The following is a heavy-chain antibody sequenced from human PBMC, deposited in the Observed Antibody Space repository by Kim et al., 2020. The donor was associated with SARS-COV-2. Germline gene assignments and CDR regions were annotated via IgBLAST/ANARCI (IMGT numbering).Heavy chain of an antibody. CDR1: GFRFSNYE. V-gene: IGHV3-48*03. CDR2: ISSISRSI. CDR3: ATPASTDGWYFDY. D-gene: IGHD6-19*01. Sequence: GGSLRLSCAASGFRFSNYEMNWVRQTPGKGLEWISYISSISRSIYYADSVRGRFTISRDNAKNSLYLQMNSLRAEDTAVHYCATPASTDGWYFDYWGRGTLVTVSS. J-gene: IGHJ4*02.